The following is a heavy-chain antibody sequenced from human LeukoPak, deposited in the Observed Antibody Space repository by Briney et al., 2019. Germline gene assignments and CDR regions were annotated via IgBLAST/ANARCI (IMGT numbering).Heavy chain of an antibody. V-gene: IGHV4-59*08. CDR2: IYYSGST. CDR3: ATLRYFDWLRGTDLDY. D-gene: IGHD3-9*01. CDR1: GGSISSYY. J-gene: IGHJ4*02. Sequence: SETLSLTCTVSGGSISSYYWSWIRQPPGKGLEWIGYIYYSGSTNYNPSLKSRVTISVDTSKNQFSLELSSVTAADTAVYYCATLRYFDWLRGTDLDYWGQGTLVTVSS.